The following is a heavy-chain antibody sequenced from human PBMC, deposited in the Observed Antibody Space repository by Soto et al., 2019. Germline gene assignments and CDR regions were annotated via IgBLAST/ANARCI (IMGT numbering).Heavy chain of an antibody. CDR1: GINFSRAW. CDR3: ATGLLRYYAY. Sequence: GGSLRLSCAASGINFSRAWMSWVRQAPGKGLEWVGRIKSKFDGETIDCAAPVKGRFTISRDDSKNIVYLQMNSLNTEDTAVYCCATGLLRYYAYWGHGTLVTVSS. V-gene: IGHV3-15*01. CDR2: IKSKFDGETI. D-gene: IGHD3-9*01. J-gene: IGHJ4*01.